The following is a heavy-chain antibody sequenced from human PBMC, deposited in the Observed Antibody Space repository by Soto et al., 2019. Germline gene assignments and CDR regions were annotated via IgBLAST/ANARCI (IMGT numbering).Heavy chain of an antibody. V-gene: IGHV3-7*01. CDR2: IKXDGXXX. CDR1: GFSFSSHR. D-gene: IGHD3-10*01. J-gene: IGHJ6*02. Sequence: GGSLRLSCAASGFSFSSHRMSWVRQAPGKGLEWVANIKXDGXXXXXXXXXXGRFTVSRDNAKNSLYLQVNSLRAEDTAVYYCARQSNWFGRDNRYYYAMDVWGQGTTVTVSS. CDR3: ARQSNWFGRDNRYYYAMDV.